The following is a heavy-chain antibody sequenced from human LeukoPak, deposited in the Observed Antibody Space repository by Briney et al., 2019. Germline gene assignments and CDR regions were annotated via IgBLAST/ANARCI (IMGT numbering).Heavy chain of an antibody. Sequence: GASVKVSCKASGYTFTSYDINWVRQATGQGLEWMGRIIPILGIANYAQKFQGRVTITADKFTSTAYMELSSLRSEDTAVYYCAREIGEWSRDAFDIWGQGTMVTVSS. CDR2: IIPILGIA. J-gene: IGHJ3*02. CDR3: AREIGEWSRDAFDI. D-gene: IGHD3-10*01. CDR1: GYTFTSYD. V-gene: IGHV1-69*04.